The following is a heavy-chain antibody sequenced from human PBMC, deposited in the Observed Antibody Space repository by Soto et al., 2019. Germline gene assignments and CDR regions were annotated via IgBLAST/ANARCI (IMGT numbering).Heavy chain of an antibody. CDR2: ISSSSSYI. CDR1: GCTFISYS. Sequence: GGSLRLSCAASGCTFISYSMNWVRQAPGKGLEWVSSISSSSSYIYYADSVKGRFTISRDNAKNSLYLQMNSLRAEDTAVYYCARVTDYDFWSGFPDDAFDIWGQGTMVTVSS. V-gene: IGHV3-21*01. CDR3: ARVTDYDFWSGFPDDAFDI. J-gene: IGHJ3*02. D-gene: IGHD3-3*01.